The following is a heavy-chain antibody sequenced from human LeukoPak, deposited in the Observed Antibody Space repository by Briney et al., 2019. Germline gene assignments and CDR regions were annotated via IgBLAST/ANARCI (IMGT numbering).Heavy chain of an antibody. D-gene: IGHD3-22*01. V-gene: IGHV1-2*02. CDR1: GYTFTGYY. Sequence: WASVKVSCKASGYTFTGYYMHWVRQAPGQGLEWMGWINPSSGGTNYAQKFQGRVTMTRDTSISTAYMELSRLRSDDTAVYYCARQYYSSGYPNFDYWGQGTLVTVSS. CDR2: INPSSGGT. CDR3: ARQYYSSGYPNFDY. J-gene: IGHJ4*02.